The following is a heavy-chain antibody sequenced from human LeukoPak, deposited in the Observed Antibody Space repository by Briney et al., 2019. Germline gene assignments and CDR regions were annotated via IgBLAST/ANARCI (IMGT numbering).Heavy chain of an antibody. CDR2: IIPIFGTA. J-gene: IGHJ4*02. Sequence: SVKVSCKASGGTFSSYAISWVRQAPGQGLEWMGRIIPIFGTANYAQKFQGRVTITTDESTSTAYMELSSLRSEDTAVYYCAMGGCSGGSCYRKYFDYWGQGTLVTVSS. CDR1: GGTFSSYA. D-gene: IGHD2-15*01. V-gene: IGHV1-69*05. CDR3: AMGGCSGGSCYRKYFDY.